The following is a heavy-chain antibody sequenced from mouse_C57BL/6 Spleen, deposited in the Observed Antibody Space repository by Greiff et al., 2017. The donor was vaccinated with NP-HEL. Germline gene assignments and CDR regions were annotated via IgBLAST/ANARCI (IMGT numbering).Heavy chain of an antibody. CDR2: ISSGSSTI. D-gene: IGHD4-1*01. Sequence: EVNVVESGGGLVKPGGSLKLSCAASGFTFSDYGMHWVRQAPEKGLEWVAYISSGSSTIYYADTVKGRFTISRDNAKNTLFLQMTSLRSEDTAMYYCARLGRGYFDVWGTGTTVTVSS. CDR3: ARLGRGYFDV. J-gene: IGHJ1*03. V-gene: IGHV5-17*01. CDR1: GFTFSDYG.